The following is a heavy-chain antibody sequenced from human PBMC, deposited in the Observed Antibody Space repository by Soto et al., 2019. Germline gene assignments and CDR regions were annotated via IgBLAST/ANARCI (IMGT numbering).Heavy chain of an antibody. CDR3: ARRGGSGYSYGDYFDY. V-gene: IGHV4-34*01. J-gene: IGHJ4*02. Sequence: SETLSLTCAVYGGSFSGYYWSWIRQPPGKGLEWIGEINHSGSTNYNPSLKSRVTISVDTSKNQFSLKLSSVTAADTAVYYCARRGGSGYSYGDYFDYWGQGTLVTVSS. CDR1: GGSFSGYY. CDR2: INHSGST. D-gene: IGHD5-18*01.